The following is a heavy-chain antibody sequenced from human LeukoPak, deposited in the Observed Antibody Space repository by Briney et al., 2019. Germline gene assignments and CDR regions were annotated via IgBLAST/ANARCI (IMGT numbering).Heavy chain of an antibody. J-gene: IGHJ4*02. V-gene: IGHV3-21*01. CDR2: ITSGSGYI. Sequence: GGSLRLSCAASGFTFSSYTMNWVRQAPGKGLEWVSCITSGSGYISYADSVKGRFTISRDNAKNSLYLQMNSLRAEDTAVYYCARETVTLFDYWGQGTLVTVSS. CDR1: GFTFSSYT. D-gene: IGHD4-17*01. CDR3: ARETVTLFDY.